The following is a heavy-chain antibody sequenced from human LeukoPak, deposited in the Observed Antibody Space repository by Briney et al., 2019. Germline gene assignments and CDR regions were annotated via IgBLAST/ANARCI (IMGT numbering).Heavy chain of an antibody. CDR3: ARGSSRGPRDAFDF. J-gene: IGHJ3*01. CDR1: GYTFTSYY. D-gene: IGHD2-15*01. Sequence: ASVKVSCKASGYTFTSYYVHWVRQAPGQGLEWMGIISPSGASTSYAQRFQGRVTMTRDMSTSTVYMELSSLISEDTAVYYCARGSSRGPRDAFDFWGQGTMVTLSS. V-gene: IGHV1-46*01. CDR2: ISPSGAST.